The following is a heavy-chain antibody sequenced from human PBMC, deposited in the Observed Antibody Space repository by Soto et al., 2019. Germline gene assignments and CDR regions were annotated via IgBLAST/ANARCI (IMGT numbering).Heavy chain of an antibody. J-gene: IGHJ4*01. D-gene: IGHD5-12*01. V-gene: IGHV3-23*01. CDR3: AKDQPLVATIRRIPRDYFEY. CDR2: ISGSGGST. Sequence: EVQLLESGGGLVQPGGSLRLSCAASGFTFSRYAMSWVRQAPGKGLEWVSAISGSGGSTYYADSVKGRFTISRDKSKNPLYLQRNSRRAQDTAVYYFAKDQPLVATIRRIPRDYFEYWGHGTLVTVSS. CDR1: GFTFSRYA.